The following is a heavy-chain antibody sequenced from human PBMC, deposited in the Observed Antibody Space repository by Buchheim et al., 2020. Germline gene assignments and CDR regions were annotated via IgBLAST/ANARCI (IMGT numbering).Heavy chain of an antibody. CDR3: AKDQRFLEWLFVDYYYYGMDV. CDR1: GFTFSSYA. J-gene: IGHJ6*02. Sequence: EVQLLESGGGLVQPGGSLRLSCAASGFTFSSYAMSWVRQAPGKGLEWVSAISGSGGSTYYADSVKGRFIISSDNSKNTLSLPMNSLRAEDTAVYYCAKDQRFLEWLFVDYYYYGMDVWGQGTT. D-gene: IGHD3-3*01. CDR2: ISGSGGST. V-gene: IGHV3-23*01.